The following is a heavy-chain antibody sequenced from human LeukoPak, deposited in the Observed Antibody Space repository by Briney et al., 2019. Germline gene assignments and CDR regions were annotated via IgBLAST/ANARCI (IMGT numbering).Heavy chain of an antibody. CDR3: ARDWRYSNYVAANWFDP. D-gene: IGHD4-11*01. Sequence: GGSLRLSCAASGFTFSSYWMHWVRQAPGKGRVWVSCINSDGSSTRYADSVKGRFTISRDNAKNTLYLQMNSLRAEDTAVYYCARDWRYSNYVAANWFDPWGQGTLVTVSS. J-gene: IGHJ5*02. CDR2: INSDGSST. V-gene: IGHV3-74*01. CDR1: GFTFSSYW.